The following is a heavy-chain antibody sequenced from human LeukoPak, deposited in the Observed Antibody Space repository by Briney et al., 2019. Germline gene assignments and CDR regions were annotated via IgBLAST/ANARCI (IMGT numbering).Heavy chain of an antibody. CDR3: ARDRGGDPYNWFDP. J-gene: IGHJ5*02. Sequence: ASVKVSCKASGYTFTSYYMHWVRQAPGQGLEWMGIINPSGGSTNYAQKFQGRVTITADESTSTAYMELSSLRSEDTAVYYCARDRGGDPYNWFDPWGQGTLVTVSS. CDR1: GYTFTSYY. D-gene: IGHD2-21*02. CDR2: INPSGGST. V-gene: IGHV1-46*01.